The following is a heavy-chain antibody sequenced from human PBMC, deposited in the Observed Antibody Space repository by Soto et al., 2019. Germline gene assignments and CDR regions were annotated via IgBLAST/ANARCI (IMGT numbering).Heavy chain of an antibody. CDR3: ARLFREAYYYYGMDV. Sequence: GESLKISCKGSGYNFTSFWISWVRHVPGKGLEWMGRIDPSDSYTTYSPSFQGHVTLSADKSISTAYLQWSSLKASDTAIYYCARLFREAYYYYGMDVWGQGTKVTVSS. V-gene: IGHV5-10-1*01. CDR1: GYNFTSFW. J-gene: IGHJ6*02. CDR2: IDPSDSYT.